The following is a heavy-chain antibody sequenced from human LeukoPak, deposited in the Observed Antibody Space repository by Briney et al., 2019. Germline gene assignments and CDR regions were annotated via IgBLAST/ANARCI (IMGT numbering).Heavy chain of an antibody. V-gene: IGHV4-4*02. CDR1: GGSISGSNW. J-gene: IGHJ4*02. D-gene: IGHD1-7*01. CDR2: IYHSGST. Sequence: SETLSLTCAVSGGSISGSNWWSWVRQPPGKGLEWIGEIYHSGSTNYNPSLKSRVTISVDKSKNQFSLKLSSVTAADTAVYYCARVGGNWNYLRDWGQGTLVTVSS. CDR3: ARVGGNWNYLRD.